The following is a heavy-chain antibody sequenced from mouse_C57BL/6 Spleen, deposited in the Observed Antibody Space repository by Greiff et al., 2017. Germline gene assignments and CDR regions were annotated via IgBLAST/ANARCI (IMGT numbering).Heavy chain of an antibody. Sequence: VQLQQPGAELVMPGASVKLSCKASGYTFTSYWMHWVKQRPGQGLEWIGEIDPSDSYTNYNQKFKGKSTLTVDKSSSTAYMQLSSLTSEDSAVYYCARPGTYGFAYWGQGTLVTVSA. V-gene: IGHV1-69*01. J-gene: IGHJ3*01. D-gene: IGHD4-1*01. CDR2: IDPSDSYT. CDR3: ARPGTYGFAY. CDR1: GYTFTSYW.